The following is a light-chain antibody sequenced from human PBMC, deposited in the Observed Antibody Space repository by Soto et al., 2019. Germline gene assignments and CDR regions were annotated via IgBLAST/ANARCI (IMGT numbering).Light chain of an antibody. CDR1: QSVNSD. Sequence: EILLTQSPATRSTSSADTANLSCXASQSVNSDLAWFQQKPGQAPRLLIHGASSRATGIPDRISGSGSGTDFTLTISRLEPEDFAVYYCQQYGSSPITFGQGTRLEIK. V-gene: IGKV3-20*01. CDR2: GAS. J-gene: IGKJ5*01. CDR3: QQYGSSPIT.